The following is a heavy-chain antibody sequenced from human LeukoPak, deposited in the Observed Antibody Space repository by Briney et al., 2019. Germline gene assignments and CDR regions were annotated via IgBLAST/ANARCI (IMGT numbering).Heavy chain of an antibody. CDR3: ASISGAFWGDY. Sequence: PGGSLRLSCAASGFTFSTSALHWVRQAPGKALEWVAVISYDGNNIYYVDSVKGRFTISRDNSKNTLYLQMNSLRAEDTAVYFCASISGAFWGDYWGQGTLVSVSS. V-gene: IGHV3-30-3*01. CDR2: ISYDGNNI. J-gene: IGHJ4*02. D-gene: IGHD3-16*01. CDR1: GFTFSTSA.